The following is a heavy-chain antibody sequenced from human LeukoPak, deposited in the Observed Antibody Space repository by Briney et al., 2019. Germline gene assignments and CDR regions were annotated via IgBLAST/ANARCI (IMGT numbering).Heavy chain of an antibody. CDR2: ISSSSSYI. V-gene: IGHV3-21*01. J-gene: IGHJ6*03. CDR1: GFTLSSYS. CDR3: ARGIMTPYYMDV. D-gene: IGHD3-16*01. Sequence: PGGSLRLSCAVSGFTLSSYSMNWVRQAPGKGLEWVSFISSSSSYIYYADSVRGRFTISRDNAKNSLYLQMNSLRAEDTAVYYCARGIMTPYYMDVWGGGTTVTVSS.